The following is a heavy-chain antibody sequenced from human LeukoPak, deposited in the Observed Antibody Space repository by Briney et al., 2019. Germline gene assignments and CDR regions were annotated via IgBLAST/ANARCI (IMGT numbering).Heavy chain of an antibody. J-gene: IGHJ4*02. D-gene: IGHD3-10*01. CDR2: IYSGGST. CDR1: GLTLSSYW. V-gene: IGHV3-66*01. Sequence: GGSLRLSCAASGLTLSSYWMHWVRQAPGKGLEWVSLIYSGGSTFYADSVEGRFTISRDNSKNTVYLQMSSLRAEDTAMYYCVTGMIRGVPSPSLETWGQGTLVTVSS. CDR3: VTGMIRGVPSPSLET.